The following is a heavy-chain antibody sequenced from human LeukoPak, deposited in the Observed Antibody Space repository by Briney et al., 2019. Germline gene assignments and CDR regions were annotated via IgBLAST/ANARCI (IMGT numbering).Heavy chain of an antibody. CDR1: GFALSSHW. D-gene: IGHD1-26*01. CDR2: VNRDGSET. V-gene: IGHV3-7*03. J-gene: IGHJ4*02. Sequence: GSLRLSCAASGFALSSHWMTWVRQVPGRGPEWVANVNRDGSETYYLDSVKGRFTISKDNAKNSLYLQMNSLRAEDTAVYYCAKENSGTYLYYFDYWGQGTLVTVSS. CDR3: AKENSGTYLYYFDY.